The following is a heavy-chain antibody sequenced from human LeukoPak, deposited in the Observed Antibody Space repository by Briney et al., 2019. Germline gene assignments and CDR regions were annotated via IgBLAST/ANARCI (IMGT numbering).Heavy chain of an antibody. CDR2: INHSGST. D-gene: IGHD6-6*01. CDR3: AREEHSSSPGYFDY. V-gene: IGHV4-34*01. Sequence: SETLSLTCAVYGGSFSGYYWSWIRQPPGKGLEWIGEINHSGSTNYNPSLKSRVTISVDTSKNQFSLKLSSVTAADTAVYYCAREEHSSSPGYFDYWGQGTLVTVSS. J-gene: IGHJ4*02. CDR1: GGSFSGYY.